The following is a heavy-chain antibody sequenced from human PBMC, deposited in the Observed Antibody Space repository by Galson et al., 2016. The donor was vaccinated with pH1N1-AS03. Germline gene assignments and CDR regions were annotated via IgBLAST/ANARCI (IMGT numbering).Heavy chain of an antibody. CDR2: IFPGDSDT. CDR1: GYSFNSYW. J-gene: IGHJ4*02. CDR3: VSQFDVLTGFFDY. V-gene: IGHV5-51*01. D-gene: IGHD3-9*01. Sequence: QSGAEVTKPGESLKISCKGSGYSFNSYWIGWVRRMSGKDLEWMGMIFPGDSDTRYSPSFQGQVTISADSRTAYLQWSSLKASDTAMYYCVSQFDVLTGFFDYWDQGALVTVSS.